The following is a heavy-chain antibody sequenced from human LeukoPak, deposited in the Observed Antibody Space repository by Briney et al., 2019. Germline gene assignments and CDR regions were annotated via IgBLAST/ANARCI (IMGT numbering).Heavy chain of an antibody. CDR2: ISSSSSYI. J-gene: IGHJ4*02. CDR1: GFTFSSYS. CDR3: ARFEYSSSWTYFDY. Sequence: GGSLRLSCAASGFTFSSYSMNWVRQAPGKGLEWVSSISSSSSYIYYADSVKGRFTISRDNAKHSLYLQMNSLRAEDTAVYYCARFEYSSSWTYFDYWGQGTLVTVSS. V-gene: IGHV3-21*01. D-gene: IGHD6-13*01.